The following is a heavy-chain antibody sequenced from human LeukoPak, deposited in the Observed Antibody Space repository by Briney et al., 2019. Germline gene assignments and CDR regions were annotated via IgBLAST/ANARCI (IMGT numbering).Heavy chain of an antibody. CDR2: INSDGSST. J-gene: IGHJ3*02. D-gene: IGHD1-26*01. V-gene: IGHV3-74*01. CDR3: AREVVGATSGSGFDI. Sequence: QPGGSLRLSCAASGFTFSSYWMHWVRQAPGKGLVWVSHINSDGSSTSYADSVKGRFTISRDNAKNTLYLQMNSLRAEDTAVYYCAREVVGATSGSGFDIWGQGTMVTVSS. CDR1: GFTFSSYW.